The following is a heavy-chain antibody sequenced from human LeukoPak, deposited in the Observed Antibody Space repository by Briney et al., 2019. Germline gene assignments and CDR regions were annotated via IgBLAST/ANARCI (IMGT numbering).Heavy chain of an antibody. CDR2: ISYDGSNK. D-gene: IGHD1-26*01. CDR1: GFTFSSYG. CDR3: AKDRCIGGACCEGDAFDM. V-gene: IGHV3-30*18. J-gene: IGHJ3*02. Sequence: GRSLRLSCAASGFTFSSYGMHWVRQAPGKGLEWVAVISYDGSNKYYADSVKGRFTISRDNSKNTLYLQMNSLRAEDTAVYYCAKDRCIGGACCEGDAFDMWGQGKMVSVFS.